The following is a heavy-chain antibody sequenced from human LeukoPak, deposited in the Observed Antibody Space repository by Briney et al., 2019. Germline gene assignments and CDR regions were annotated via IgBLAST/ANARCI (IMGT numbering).Heavy chain of an antibody. CDR2: ISYDGSNK. V-gene: IGHV3-30*18. CDR3: AKDQGHTMVLDY. J-gene: IGHJ4*02. Sequence: PGGSLRLSCAASGFTFSSYGMHWVRQAPGKGLEWVAVISYDGSNKYYADSVKGRFTISRDNSKNTLYLQMNSLRAEDTAVYYCAKDQGHTMVLDYWGQGTLVTVSS. CDR1: GFTFSSYG. D-gene: IGHD3-10*01.